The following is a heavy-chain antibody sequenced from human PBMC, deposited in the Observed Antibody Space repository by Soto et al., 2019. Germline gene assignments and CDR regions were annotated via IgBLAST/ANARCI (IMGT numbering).Heavy chain of an antibody. CDR2: IYFTGST. CDR3: TRGPPRVQWFDP. Sequence: SETLSLTXTVSGGAVSSGTYYWSWIRQPPGKGLEWIGHIYFTGSTNYNPSLKSRVTMSLDTSRNQFSLKLSSVTAADTAVYYCTRGPPRVQWFDPWGLGTLVTVSS. V-gene: IGHV4-61*01. J-gene: IGHJ5*02. CDR1: GGAVSSGTYY.